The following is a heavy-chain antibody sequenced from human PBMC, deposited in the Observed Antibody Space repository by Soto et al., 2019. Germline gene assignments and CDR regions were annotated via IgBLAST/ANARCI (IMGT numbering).Heavy chain of an antibody. CDR1: GFTFSSYA. CDR2: ISSNGGST. CDR3: VKDTCSSTSCYNWFDP. J-gene: IGHJ5*02. Sequence: GGSLRLSCSASGFTFSSYAMHWVRQAPGKGLECVSAISSNGGSTYYADSVKGRFTISRDNSKNTLYLQMSSLRAEDTAVYYCVKDTCSSTSCYNWFDPWGQGTLVTVSS. D-gene: IGHD2-2*01. V-gene: IGHV3-64D*06.